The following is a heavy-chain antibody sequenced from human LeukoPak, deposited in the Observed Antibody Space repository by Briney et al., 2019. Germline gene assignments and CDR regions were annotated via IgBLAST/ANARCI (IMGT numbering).Heavy chain of an antibody. CDR2: INWNGGKT. CDR3: AKGGGHYYGSGSYQNYFDY. CDR1: GFTFDDYG. J-gene: IGHJ4*02. Sequence: GGSLRLSCVASGFTFDDYGMSWVRQAPGKGLEWVSGINWNGGKTGYADSVKGRFTISRDNAKNSLYLQMTSLRAEDTALYYCAKGGGHYYGSGSYQNYFDYWGQGALVTVSS. V-gene: IGHV3-20*04. D-gene: IGHD3-10*01.